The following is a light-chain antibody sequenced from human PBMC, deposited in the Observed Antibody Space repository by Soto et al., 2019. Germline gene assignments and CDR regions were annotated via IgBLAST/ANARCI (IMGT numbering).Light chain of an antibody. CDR1: SSDVGGYNY. J-gene: IGLJ2*01. V-gene: IGLV2-14*01. CDR2: DVS. Sequence: QSVLTQPASVSGSPGQSITISCTGTSSDVGGYNYVSWYQQHPGKDPKLMIYDVSNRPSGVSNRFSGSKSGNTASLTISGRQAEDEADYYCSSYTSSSTLGVFGGGTKLTVL. CDR3: SSYTSSSTLGV.